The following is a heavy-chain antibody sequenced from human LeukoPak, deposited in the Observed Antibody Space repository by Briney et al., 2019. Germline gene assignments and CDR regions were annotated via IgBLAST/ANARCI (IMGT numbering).Heavy chain of an antibody. CDR2: ISSSSSYI. J-gene: IGHJ4*02. CDR1: GFTFSSYS. V-gene: IGHV3-21*01. CDR3: ARDRNGGIDY. D-gene: IGHD4-23*01. Sequence: GGSLRLSCAASGFTFSSYSMNWVRQAPGKGLEWVSSISSSSSYIYYADSVKGRFTISRDNAKHSLYLQMNSLRAEDTAVYYCARDRNGGIDYWGQGTLVTVSS.